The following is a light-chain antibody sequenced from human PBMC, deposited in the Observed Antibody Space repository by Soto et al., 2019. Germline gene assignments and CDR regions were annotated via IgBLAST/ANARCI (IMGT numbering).Light chain of an antibody. CDR1: QSVNSNF. CDR3: QQYDSSTPNT. Sequence: EIVLTQSPGTLSLSPGERATLSCRASQSVNSNFLAWYQQKTGQAPRLLIYGASSRATDIPDRFSGSGSGTDFTLTISRLEPEDFAVYYCQQYDSSTPNTFGQGTKLEIK. V-gene: IGKV3-20*01. J-gene: IGKJ2*01. CDR2: GAS.